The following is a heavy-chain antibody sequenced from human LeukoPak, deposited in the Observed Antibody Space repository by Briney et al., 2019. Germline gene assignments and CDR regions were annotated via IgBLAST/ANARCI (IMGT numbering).Heavy chain of an antibody. V-gene: IGHV4-61*01. Sequence: SETLSLTCTVSGGSVSSGSYYWSWIRQPPGKGLEWIGYIYYSGSTNYNPSLKSRVTISVDTSKNQFSLKLSSVTAADTAVCYCASQYDILTGYYYFDYWGQGALVTVSS. CDR3: ASQYDILTGYYYFDY. J-gene: IGHJ4*02. D-gene: IGHD3-9*01. CDR2: IYYSGST. CDR1: GGSVSSGSYY.